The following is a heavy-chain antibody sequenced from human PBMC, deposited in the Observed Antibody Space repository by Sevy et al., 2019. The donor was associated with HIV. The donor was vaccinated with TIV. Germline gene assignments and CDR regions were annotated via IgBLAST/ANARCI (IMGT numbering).Heavy chain of an antibody. Sequence: GGSLRLSCVASGFTFSRYAMSWVRQAPGKGLKWVSALGGSVDMTYYADFVKGRFTISRDNSKNTLYLQMNSLRAEETAVYYCARVVEALPGYYYGMDVWGQGTTVTVSS. CDR1: GFTFSRYA. CDR2: LGGSVDMT. CDR3: ARVVEALPGYYYGMDV. J-gene: IGHJ6*02. V-gene: IGHV3-23*01. D-gene: IGHD1-26*01.